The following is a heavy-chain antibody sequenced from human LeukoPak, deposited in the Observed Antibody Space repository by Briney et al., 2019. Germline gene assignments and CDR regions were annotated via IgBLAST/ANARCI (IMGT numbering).Heavy chain of an antibody. CDR1: VRSFIGYF. CDR2: INHSEST. CDR3: ARDWNSITSNYYYYYGMDV. Sequence: SETLPVTCAVYVRSFIGYFWSWIRPPPAKGLEWIGEINHSESTNYNPSLKSRVTISVDTSKNQFSLKLSSVTAADTAVYYCARDWNSITSNYYYYYGMDVWGQGTTVTVSS. D-gene: IGHD1-7*01. V-gene: IGHV4-34*01. J-gene: IGHJ6*02.